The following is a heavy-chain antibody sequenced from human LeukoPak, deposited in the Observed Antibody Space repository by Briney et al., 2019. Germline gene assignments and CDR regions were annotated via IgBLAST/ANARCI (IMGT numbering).Heavy chain of an antibody. V-gene: IGHV5-51*01. Sequence: GESLKISCKGSGYSFTTYWIGWVRRMPGKGLEWMGIIYPADSNTRYSPSFQGQVTISADKSISTAYLQWSSLKASDTAMYYCARHFGGELLANWGQGTLVTVSS. CDR2: IYPADSNT. J-gene: IGHJ4*02. D-gene: IGHD1-26*01. CDR3: ARHFGGELLAN. CDR1: GYSFTTYW.